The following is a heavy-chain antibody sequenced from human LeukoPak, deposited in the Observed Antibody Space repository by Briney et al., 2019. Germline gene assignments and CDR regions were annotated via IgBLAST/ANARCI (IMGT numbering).Heavy chain of an antibody. D-gene: IGHD4-17*01. CDR3: ALSTTRVTTRTIDY. V-gene: IGHV4-39*07. CDR1: GGSISSSSYY. CDR2: ISLGGGT. J-gene: IGHJ4*02. Sequence: PSETLSLTCTVSGGSISSSSYYWSWIRQPPGEGLEWVGEISLGGGTVYNPSLKSRVTISADTSKNQCSLTLTSVTAADTALYYCALSTTRVTTRTIDYWGQGALVTVSS.